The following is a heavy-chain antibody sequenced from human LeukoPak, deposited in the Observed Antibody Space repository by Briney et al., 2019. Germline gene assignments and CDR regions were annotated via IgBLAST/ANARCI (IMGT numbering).Heavy chain of an antibody. D-gene: IGHD6-13*01. CDR2: ISSSSSYI. Sequence: GGSLRLSCAASGFTFSSYSTNWVRQAPGKGLEWVSSISSSSSYIYYADSVKGRFTISRDNAKNSLYLQMNSLRAEDTAVYYCARDPTRIAAAGTGFDYWGQGTLVTVSS. CDR1: GFTFSSYS. J-gene: IGHJ4*02. CDR3: ARDPTRIAAAGTGFDY. V-gene: IGHV3-21*01.